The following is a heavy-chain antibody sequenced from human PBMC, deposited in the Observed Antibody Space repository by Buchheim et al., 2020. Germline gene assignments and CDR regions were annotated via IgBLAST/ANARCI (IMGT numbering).Heavy chain of an antibody. J-gene: IGHJ6*02. CDR3: ARDDGDYVNYYYYYGMDV. CDR2: IKQDGSEK. V-gene: IGHV3-7*01. Sequence: EVQLVESGGGLVQPGGSLRLSCAASGFTFSSYWMSWVRQAPGKGLEWVANIKQDGSEKYYVDSVKGRFTISRDNAKHSLYLQMNSLRAEDTAVYYCARDDGDYVNYYYYYGMDVWGQGTT. CDR1: GFTFSSYW. D-gene: IGHD4-17*01.